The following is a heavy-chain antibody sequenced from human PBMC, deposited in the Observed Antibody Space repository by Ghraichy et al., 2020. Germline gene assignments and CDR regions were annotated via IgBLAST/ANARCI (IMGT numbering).Heavy chain of an antibody. CDR1: GFTVSSNY. V-gene: IGHV3-66*01. J-gene: IGHJ3*02. Sequence: GGSLRLSCAASGFTVSSNYMSWVRQAPGKGLEWVSVIYSGGSTYYADSVKGRFTISRDNSKNTLYLQMNSLRAEDTAVYYCARESVNPWDILTGGAFDIWGQGTMVTVSS. CDR2: IYSGGST. D-gene: IGHD3-9*01. CDR3: ARESVNPWDILTGGAFDI.